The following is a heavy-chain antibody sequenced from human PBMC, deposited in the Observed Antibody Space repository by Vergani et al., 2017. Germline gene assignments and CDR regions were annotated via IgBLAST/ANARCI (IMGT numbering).Heavy chain of an antibody. CDR3: AREIFGSGWTLPDY. CDR1: GFTFSSYA. J-gene: IGHJ4*02. CDR2: IPYDGSNK. D-gene: IGHD6-19*01. Sequence: QVQLVESGGGVVQPGRSLRLSCAASGFTFSSYAMHWVRQAPGKGLEWVAVIPYDGSNKYYADSVKGRFTISRDNSKNTLYLQMNSLRARDAAVYYCAREIFGSGWTLPDYWGQGTLVTVSS. V-gene: IGHV3-30-3*01.